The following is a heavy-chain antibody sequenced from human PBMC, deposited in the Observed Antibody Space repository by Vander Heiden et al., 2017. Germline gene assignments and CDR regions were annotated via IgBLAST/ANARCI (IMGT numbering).Heavy chain of an antibody. V-gene: IGHV3-30*18. CDR2: ISYDGSNK. J-gene: IGHJ6*02. CDR1: GFTVSSYG. CDR3: AKDRHDYYYYYGMDV. Sequence: QVQLVESGGGVVQPGRSLRLSGAASGFTVSSYGLHWVRQAPGKGLEWVAVISYDGSNKYYADSVKGRFTISRDNSKNTLYLQMNSLRAEDTAVYYCAKDRHDYYYYYGMDVWGQGTTVTVSS.